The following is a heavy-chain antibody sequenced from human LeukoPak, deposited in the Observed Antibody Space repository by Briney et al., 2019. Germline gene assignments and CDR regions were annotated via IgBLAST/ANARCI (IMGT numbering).Heavy chain of an antibody. CDR3: ATSAGY. V-gene: IGHV3-7*03. Sequence: GGSLRLSCAASGFTLNSHWMSWVRQAPGKGLEWVANIKQDGRDTYYVDSVKGRFTISRGNAKNSLDLQMNSLRAEDTAMYNCATSAGYWGQGTLVTVSS. CDR1: GFTLNSHW. J-gene: IGHJ4*02. CDR2: IKQDGRDT.